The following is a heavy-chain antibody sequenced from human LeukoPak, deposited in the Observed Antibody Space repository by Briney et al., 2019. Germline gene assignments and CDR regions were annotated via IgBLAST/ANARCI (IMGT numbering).Heavy chain of an antibody. V-gene: IGHV4-59*08. CDR2: IYYSEST. CDR1: GGSISSYY. D-gene: IGHD3-22*01. CDR3: ARHGRVAGEYDSSGYPSPDLDY. Sequence: SETLSLTCTISGGSISSYYWSWIRQPPGKGLEWIGYIYYSESTNYNPSLKSRVTISVDTSKNQFSLKLSSVTAADTAVYYCARHGRVAGEYDSSGYPSPDLDYWGQGTLVTVSS. J-gene: IGHJ4*02.